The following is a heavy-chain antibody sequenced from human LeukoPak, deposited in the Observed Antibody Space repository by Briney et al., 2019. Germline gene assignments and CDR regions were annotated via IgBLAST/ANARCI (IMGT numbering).Heavy chain of an antibody. CDR3: ARDGYCSSTSCSDY. J-gene: IGHJ4*02. Sequence: KPSETLSLTCAVYGGSFSDYSWSWIRQPPGKGLEWIGEINHSGSTNYNPSLKSRVTISVDTSKKQLSLKLSSVTAADTAVYYCARDGYCSSTSCSDYWGQGTLVTVSA. D-gene: IGHD2-2*01. V-gene: IGHV4-34*01. CDR2: INHSGST. CDR1: GGSFSDYS.